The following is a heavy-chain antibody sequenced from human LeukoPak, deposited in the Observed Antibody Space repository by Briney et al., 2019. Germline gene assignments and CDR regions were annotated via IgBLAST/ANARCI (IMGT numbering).Heavy chain of an antibody. V-gene: IGHV3-21*01. CDR1: GFTFSTYR. J-gene: IGHJ4*02. Sequence: GGSLRLSCAASGFTFSTYRMNWVRQAPGKGLEWVSSLSSGSRYIYYADSVKGRFTISRDNARNSLYLQMTSLRAEDTAVYYGARCSGGSCYHSDHYWGEGTLVTVSA. CDR3: ARCSGGSCYHSDHY. D-gene: IGHD2-15*01. CDR2: LSSGSRYI.